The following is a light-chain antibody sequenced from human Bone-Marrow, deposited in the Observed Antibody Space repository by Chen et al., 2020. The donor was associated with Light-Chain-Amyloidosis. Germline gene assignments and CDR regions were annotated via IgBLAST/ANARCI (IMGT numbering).Light chain of an antibody. Sequence: DIQMTQSPYSLSASVGDRVTITCRASQSISSYLNLYQQKPGKAPKLLIYAASSLQSGVPSRFSGSGSGTDFTLTISSLQPEDFATYYCQQSYSTPRTFGQGTKVEIQ. CDR3: QQSYSTPRT. J-gene: IGKJ1*01. V-gene: IGKV1-39*01. CDR1: QSISSY. CDR2: AAS.